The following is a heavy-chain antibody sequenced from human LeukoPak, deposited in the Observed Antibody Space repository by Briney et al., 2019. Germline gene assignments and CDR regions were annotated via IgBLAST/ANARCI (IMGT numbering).Heavy chain of an antibody. CDR2: TSHRDSP. J-gene: IGHJ5*02. CDR3: ARDFGETSLPNWFDP. V-gene: IGHV4-38-2*02. Sequence: RPAETLSLTCSVSGLSITRPYYWGWIRQSPGQGLEWIGSTSHRDSPYYNPSLESRVTTSLDTSKNQFSLKLTSVTAADTAVYYCARDFGETSLPNWFDPWGQGTLVIVTS. D-gene: IGHD3-16*01. CDR1: GLSITRPYY.